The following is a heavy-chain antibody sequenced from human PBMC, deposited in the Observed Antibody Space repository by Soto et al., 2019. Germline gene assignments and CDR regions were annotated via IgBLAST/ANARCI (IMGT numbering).Heavy chain of an antibody. CDR3: AKRPASIITFDY. CDR1: GFTFSNYA. CDR2: ISGNGGST. V-gene: IGHV3-23*01. D-gene: IGHD2-2*01. Sequence: EVQLLDSGGGLVQPGGSLRLSCAASGFTFSNYAMSWVRQAPGKGLEWVSTISGNGGSTYYADSVKGRFTISRDNSKNMLFLQIKSLRDDDSAVYYCAKRPASIITFDYWGQGTPVTVSS. J-gene: IGHJ4*02.